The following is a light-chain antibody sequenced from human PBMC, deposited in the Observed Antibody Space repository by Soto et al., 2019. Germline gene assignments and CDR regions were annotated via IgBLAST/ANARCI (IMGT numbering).Light chain of an antibody. Sequence: EIQMTQSPSSLSASVGDRVTITCRASQHISNYLAWYQQKPGKVPELLIFAASTLQSGVPSRYSGSRSGTDCILAISSLQPEDVATYYCQKYNRAPFTLGRGTKVDI. V-gene: IGKV1-27*01. J-gene: IGKJ3*01. CDR1: QHISNY. CDR2: AAS. CDR3: QKYNRAPFT.